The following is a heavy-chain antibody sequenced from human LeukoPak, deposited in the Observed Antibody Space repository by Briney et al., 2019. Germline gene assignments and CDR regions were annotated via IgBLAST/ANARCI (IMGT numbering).Heavy chain of an antibody. Sequence: GGSLRLSCAASGFTFSIYGMSWVRQAPGRGLEWVSAISGSGGSTYYADSVKGRFTISRDNSKNTLYLQMNSLRAEDTAVYYCARGGSYLSAFDIWGQGTMVTVSS. D-gene: IGHD1-26*01. CDR1: GFTFSIYG. CDR2: ISGSGGST. CDR3: ARGGSYLSAFDI. J-gene: IGHJ3*02. V-gene: IGHV3-23*01.